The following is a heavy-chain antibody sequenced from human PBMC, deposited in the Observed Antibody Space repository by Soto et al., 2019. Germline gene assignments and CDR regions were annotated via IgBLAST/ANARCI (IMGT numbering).Heavy chain of an antibody. CDR3: ARPTVRVAPSY. J-gene: IGHJ4*02. CDR2: ISSSSTYI. D-gene: IGHD3-10*01. CDR1: GFTFSSYS. V-gene: IGHV3-21*01. Sequence: GGSLRLSCAASGFTFSSYSMNWVRQAPGKGLQWVSSISSSSTYIYYADSVKGRFTISRDNAKNSLYLQMNSLRAEDTAVYYCARPTVRVAPSYWGQGTLVTVSS.